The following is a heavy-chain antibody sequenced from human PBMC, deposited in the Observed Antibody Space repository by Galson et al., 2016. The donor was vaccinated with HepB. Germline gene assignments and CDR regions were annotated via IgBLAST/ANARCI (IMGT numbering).Heavy chain of an antibody. Sequence: SLRLSCAASGFSFSNCAMNWVRQAPGKGLEWVSAISGGGGSTYYADSVKGRFTISRDNSKNTLYLQMNSLRAVDTALYYCVKANGKYYYYGMDVWGQGTTVTVSS. D-gene: IGHD3-16*01. CDR2: ISGGGGST. CDR1: GFSFSNCA. V-gene: IGHV3-23*01. CDR3: VKANGKYYYYGMDV. J-gene: IGHJ6*02.